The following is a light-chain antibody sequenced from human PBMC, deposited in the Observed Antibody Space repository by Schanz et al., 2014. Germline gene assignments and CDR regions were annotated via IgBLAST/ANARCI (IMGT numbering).Light chain of an antibody. CDR2: GAS. J-gene: IGKJ5*01. CDR3: QQYIDWPLMT. Sequence: EKVMTQSPATLSVSPGERATLSCRASQSVSRSLAWYQQKPGQAPRLLIYGASTRATGIPARFSGSGSGTEFTLTISSLQSEDFAVYYCQQYIDWPLMTFGQGSRLEIK. V-gene: IGKV3-15*01. CDR1: QSVSRS.